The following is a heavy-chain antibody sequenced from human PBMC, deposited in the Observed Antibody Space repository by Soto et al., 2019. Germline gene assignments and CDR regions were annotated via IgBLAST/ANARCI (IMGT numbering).Heavy chain of an antibody. V-gene: IGHV1-18*01. D-gene: IGHD3-16*01. CDR2: INAYSGDT. Sequence: ASVKVSCKASGYTFTTYGISWVQQAPGQGLEWMGWINAYSGDTNYAQKLQGRVTLTTDTSTSTAYVELRSLRSDDTAVYYCARDPIMHRDYPFDSWGQETLLTAPS. CDR3: ARDPIMHRDYPFDS. CDR1: GYTFTTYG. J-gene: IGHJ4*02.